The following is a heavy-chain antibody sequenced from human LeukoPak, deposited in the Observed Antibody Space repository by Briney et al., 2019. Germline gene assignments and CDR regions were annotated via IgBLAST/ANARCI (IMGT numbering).Heavy chain of an antibody. J-gene: IGHJ4*02. CDR3: ARVAKERVGGVYYFDY. D-gene: IGHD1-1*01. CDR1: GFTFSDYD. V-gene: IGHV3-13*01. CDR2: IGTAGDT. Sequence: GGSLRLSCAASGFTFSDYDMHWVRQATGKGLEWVSAIGTAGDTYYTGSVKGRFTISRENAKNSLYLQMNSLRAGDTAVYYCARVAKERVGGVYYFDYWGQGPWSPSPQ.